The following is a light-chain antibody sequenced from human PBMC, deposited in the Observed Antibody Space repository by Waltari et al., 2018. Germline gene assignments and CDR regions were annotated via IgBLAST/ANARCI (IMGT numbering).Light chain of an antibody. CDR2: AKN. CDR1: SLRSYY. Sequence: SSELTQDPAVSVALGQTVRIPCHGDSLRSYYASWYQQKPGQAPFLVIYAKNNRPPWVPDRFSGSSSGNTPSLTITGAQAEDEADYYCNSRDSSGNLVVFGGGTKLTVL. J-gene: IGLJ2*01. V-gene: IGLV3-19*01. CDR3: NSRDSSGNLVV.